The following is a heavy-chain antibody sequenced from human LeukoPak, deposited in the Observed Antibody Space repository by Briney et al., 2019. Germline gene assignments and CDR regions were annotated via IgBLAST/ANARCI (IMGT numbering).Heavy chain of an antibody. V-gene: IGHV4-59*01. CDR2: IYYSGNT. CDR1: GGSISSYY. J-gene: IGHJ4*02. D-gene: IGHD6-19*01. Sequence: PSETLSLTCTVSGGSISSYYWSWIRQPPGKGLEWIGYIYYSGNTNYNPSLKSRVSISVDTSKNQFSLKLSSVTAADTAVYYCAARSIGSGPSSPFDYWGQGTLVIVSS. CDR3: AARSIGSGPSSPFDY.